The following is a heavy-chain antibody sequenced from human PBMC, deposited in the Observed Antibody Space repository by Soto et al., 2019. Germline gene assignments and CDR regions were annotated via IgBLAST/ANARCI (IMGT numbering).Heavy chain of an antibody. D-gene: IGHD2-15*01. CDR1: GYTFTGYY. V-gene: IGHV1-2*04. CDR2: INPNSGGT. CDR3: ARDRSPTRLQYGMDV. Sequence: QVQLVQSGAEVKKPGASVKVSCKASGYTFTGYYMHWVRQAPGQGLEWMGWINPNSGGTNYAQKIQGWDTMTRDTSISTAYMELSRLRSDDTAVYYCARDRSPTRLQYGMDVWGQGTTVTVSS. J-gene: IGHJ6*02.